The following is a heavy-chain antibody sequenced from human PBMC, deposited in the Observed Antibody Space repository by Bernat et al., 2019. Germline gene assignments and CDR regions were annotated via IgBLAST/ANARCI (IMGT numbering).Heavy chain of an antibody. D-gene: IGHD6-19*01. V-gene: IGHV3-20*01. Sequence: EVQLVESGGGVVRPGGSLRLSCAASGFTFDDYGMSWVRQAPGKGLEWVSGINWNGGSTGYADTVKDRFTITRDNAKNSLYLRMNSLRAEDTALYHCARARGAGIAVAGEEWGQGTLVTVSS. CDR3: ARARGAGIAVAGEE. J-gene: IGHJ4*02. CDR1: GFTFDDYG. CDR2: INWNGGST.